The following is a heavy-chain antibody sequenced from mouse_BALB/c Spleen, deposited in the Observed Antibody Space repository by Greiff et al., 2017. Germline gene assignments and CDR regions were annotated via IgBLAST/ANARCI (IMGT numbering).Heavy chain of an antibody. D-gene: IGHD1-1*01. CDR3: ARQTYGSSYWFAY. J-gene: IGHJ3*01. CDR1: GYTFTSYW. V-gene: IGHV1S81*02. CDR2: INPSNGRT. Sequence: QVQLQQPGAELVKPGASVKLSCKASGYTFTSYWMHWVKQRPGQGLEWIGEINPSNGRTNYNEKFKSKATLTVDKSSSTAYMQLSSLTSEDSAVYYCARQTYGSSYWFAYWGQGTLVTVSA.